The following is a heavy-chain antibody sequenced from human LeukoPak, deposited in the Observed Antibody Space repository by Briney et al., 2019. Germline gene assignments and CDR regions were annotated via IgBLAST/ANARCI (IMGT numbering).Heavy chain of an antibody. Sequence: SETLSLTCTVSGDSISSTSHYWDWIRQPPGKGPEWIGNIYFTGSTYYCPSLKSRVTISVDRSKNQFSLKLSSVTAADTAVYYCARKTYYYDSSGYDWFDPWGQGTLVTVSS. CDR1: GDSISSTSHY. V-gene: IGHV4-39*01. CDR3: ARKTYYYDSSGYDWFDP. CDR2: IYFTGST. D-gene: IGHD3-22*01. J-gene: IGHJ5*02.